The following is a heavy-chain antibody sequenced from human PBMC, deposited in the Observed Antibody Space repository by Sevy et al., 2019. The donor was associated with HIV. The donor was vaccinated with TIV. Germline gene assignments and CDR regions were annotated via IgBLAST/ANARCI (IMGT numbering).Heavy chain of an antibody. CDR1: GYTLSELS. D-gene: IGHD2-2*01. V-gene: IGHV1-24*01. CDR2: FDEDGET. Sequence: ASVKVSCKVSGYTLSELSMHWVRQAPGKGLEGMGGFDEDGETLYAQKFQGRVTMTEDTSTDTAYMELSSLRSEDTAVYYCATDIVVGRDYWGQGTLVTVSS. J-gene: IGHJ4*02. CDR3: ATDIVVGRDY.